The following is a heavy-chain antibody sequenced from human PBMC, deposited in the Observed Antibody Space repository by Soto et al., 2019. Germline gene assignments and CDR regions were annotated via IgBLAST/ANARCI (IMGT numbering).Heavy chain of an antibody. D-gene: IGHD3-22*01. CDR1: GGSISSGGYY. Sequence: SETLSLTCTVSGGSISSGGYYWSWIRQHPGKGLEWIGYIYYSGSTYYNPSLKSRVTISVDTSKNQFSLKLSSVTAADTAVYYCARGRGYYYDSGGFDYWGQGTLVTVSS. J-gene: IGHJ4*02. CDR3: ARGRGYYYDSGGFDY. CDR2: IYYSGST. V-gene: IGHV4-31*03.